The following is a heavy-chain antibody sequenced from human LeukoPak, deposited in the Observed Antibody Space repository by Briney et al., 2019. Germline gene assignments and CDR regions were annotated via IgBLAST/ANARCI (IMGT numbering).Heavy chain of an antibody. Sequence: QPGGSLRLSCAASGITFSSYSMSGVRQAPGKGLEWVSYISSSSGTIYYADSVKGRFTVSRDNAKNSLYLQMNSLRDEDTAVYFCAGRLGRLDYWGQGTLVTVSS. CDR3: AGRLGRLDY. J-gene: IGHJ4*02. V-gene: IGHV3-48*02. D-gene: IGHD3-9*01. CDR1: GITFSSYS. CDR2: ISSSSGTI.